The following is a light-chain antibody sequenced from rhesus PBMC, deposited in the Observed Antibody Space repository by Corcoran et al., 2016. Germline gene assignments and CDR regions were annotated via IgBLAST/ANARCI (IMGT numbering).Light chain of an antibody. CDR2: EAS. J-gene: IGLJ1*01. CDR1: SSNIGCHTD. CDR3: CSSAGCFSYI. V-gene: IGLV2-32*01. Sequence: QTALTQPRSVAGSPGRSVTISCTGTSSNIGCHTDICWYQQPPGTAPKLMIYEASKRPSGVSDRFSGSKSGNTASLSISGLLAEDGADYYCCSSAGCFSYIFGAGTRLTVL.